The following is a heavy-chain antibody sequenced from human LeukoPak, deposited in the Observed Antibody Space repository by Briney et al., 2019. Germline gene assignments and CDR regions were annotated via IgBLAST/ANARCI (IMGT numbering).Heavy chain of an antibody. V-gene: IGHV1-2*02. CDR2: INPNSGCT. CDR1: GYTFTGYY. J-gene: IGHJ4*02. Sequence: GASVKVSCKASGYTFTGYYMHWVRQAPGQGLEWMGWINPNSGCTNYAQKFQGRVTMTRDTSISTAYMELSRLRYDDMAVYYCARDTGYSSGWTRDYWGQGTLVTVSS. D-gene: IGHD6-19*01. CDR3: ARDTGYSSGWTRDY.